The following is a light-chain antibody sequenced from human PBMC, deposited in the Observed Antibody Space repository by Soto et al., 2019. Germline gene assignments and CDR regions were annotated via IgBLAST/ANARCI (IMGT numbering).Light chain of an antibody. CDR1: PGNRHY. V-gene: IGKV1-16*02. J-gene: IGKJ2*01. Sequence: QMTQSSSLLSGSVGNRGTITCREGPGNRHYLAWVQQKPGKAPKSLIYAASSLQSGVPSKFSGSGSGTDFTLTISSLQPEDFATYYCQQYNSYPHTFGQGTKLEIK. CDR3: QQYNSYPHT. CDR2: AAS.